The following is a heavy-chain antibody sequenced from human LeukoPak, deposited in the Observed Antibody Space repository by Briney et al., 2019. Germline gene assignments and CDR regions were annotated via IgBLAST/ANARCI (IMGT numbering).Heavy chain of an antibody. CDR2: ISSSGNYI. D-gene: IGHD6-19*01. Sequence: GGSLRLSCAGSKLTFSRYKMSWVRQAPGKGLEWVSSISSSGNYIDYADSVKGRFNISRDNANNSVYLQMDSLRAEDTAVYYCARGTPSSSGWLYYGMDVWGQGTTVTVSS. CDR1: KLTFSRYK. J-gene: IGHJ6*02. CDR3: ARGTPSSSGWLYYGMDV. V-gene: IGHV3-21*01.